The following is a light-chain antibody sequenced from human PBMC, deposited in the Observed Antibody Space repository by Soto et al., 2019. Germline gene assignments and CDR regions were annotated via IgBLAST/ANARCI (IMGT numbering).Light chain of an antibody. CDR2: VGTGGIVG. CDR1: SGYSNYK. J-gene: IGLJ2*01. Sequence: QPVLTQPPSASASLGASVTLTCTLSSGYSNYKVDWYQQRPGKGPRFVMRVGTGGIVGSKGDGIPDRFSVLGSGLNRYLTIKNIQEEDESDYHCGADRGSWSNCCVVFGGGTKLTVL. V-gene: IGLV9-49*01. CDR3: GADRGSWSNCCVV.